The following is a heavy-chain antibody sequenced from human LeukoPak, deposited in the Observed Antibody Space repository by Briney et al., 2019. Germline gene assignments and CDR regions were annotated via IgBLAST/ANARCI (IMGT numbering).Heavy chain of an antibody. J-gene: IGHJ4*02. CDR2: IYYSGST. Sequence: SETLSLTCTVSGGSISSYYWSWIRQPPGKELEWIGYIYYSGSTNYNPSLKSRVTISVDTSKNQFSLKLSSVTAADTAVYYCARHYGDSTLYYFDYWGQGTLVTVSS. D-gene: IGHD4-17*01. CDR3: ARHYGDSTLYYFDY. V-gene: IGHV4-59*01. CDR1: GGSISSYY.